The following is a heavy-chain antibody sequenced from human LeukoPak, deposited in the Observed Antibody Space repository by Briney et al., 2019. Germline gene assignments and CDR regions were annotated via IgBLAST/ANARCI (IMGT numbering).Heavy chain of an antibody. Sequence: SETLSLTCAVYGGSFSGYYWSWIRQPPGKGLEWIGGINHSGSTNYNPSLKSRVTISVDTSKNQFSLKLSSVTAADTAVYYCARGYGDYAYFDYWGQGTLVTVSS. J-gene: IGHJ4*02. CDR3: ARGYGDYAYFDY. CDR1: GGSFSGYY. CDR2: INHSGST. D-gene: IGHD4-17*01. V-gene: IGHV4-34*01.